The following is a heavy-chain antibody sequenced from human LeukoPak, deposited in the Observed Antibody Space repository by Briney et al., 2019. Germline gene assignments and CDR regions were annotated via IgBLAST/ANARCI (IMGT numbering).Heavy chain of an antibody. D-gene: IGHD3-10*01. CDR1: GYTFTSYY. CDR2: IIPIFGTA. V-gene: IGHV1-69*13. J-gene: IGHJ6*02. CDR3: ARDQEVRGVIFYYGMDV. Sequence: SVKVSCKASGYTFTSYYMHWVRQAPGQGLEWMGGIIPIFGTANYAQKFQGRVTITADESTSTAYMELSSLRSEDTAVYYCARDQEVRGVIFYYGMDVWGQGTTVTVSS.